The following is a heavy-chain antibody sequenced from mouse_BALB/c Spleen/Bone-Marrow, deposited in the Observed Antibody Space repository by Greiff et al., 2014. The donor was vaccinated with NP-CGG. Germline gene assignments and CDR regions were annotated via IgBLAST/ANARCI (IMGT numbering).Heavy chain of an antibody. J-gene: IGHJ4*01. V-gene: IGHV14-3*02. Sequence: LVESGAELVKPGASVKLSCTASGFNFKDTYMHWVKQRPEQGLEWIGRIDPANGNTKYDPKFQGKATITADTSSNTAYLQLSSLTSEDTAVYYCARYYRYYYAMDYWGQGTSVTVSS. D-gene: IGHD1-1*01. CDR1: GFNFKDTY. CDR3: ARYYRYYYAMDY. CDR2: IDPANGNT.